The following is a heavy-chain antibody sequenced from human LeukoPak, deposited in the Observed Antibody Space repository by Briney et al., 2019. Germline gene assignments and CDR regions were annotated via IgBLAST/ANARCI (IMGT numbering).Heavy chain of an antibody. CDR3: ARFSGSYSFVDY. CDR2: IYYSGST. Sequence: SETLSHTCTVSGGSISSYYWSWIRLPPGKGLEWIGYIYYSGSTKYNPSLKSRVTISIDTSKNQFSLKLSSVTAADTAVYYCARFSGSYSFVDYWGQGTLVTVSS. V-gene: IGHV4-59*01. D-gene: IGHD3-10*01. J-gene: IGHJ4*02. CDR1: GGSISSYY.